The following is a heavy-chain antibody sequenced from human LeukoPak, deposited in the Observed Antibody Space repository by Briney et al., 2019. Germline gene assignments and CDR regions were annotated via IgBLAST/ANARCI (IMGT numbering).Heavy chain of an antibody. J-gene: IGHJ5*02. CDR3: AREGAVAGIVWFDP. D-gene: IGHD6-19*01. V-gene: IGHV3-7*01. CDR1: GFTISSYW. CDR2: IKQDGSEK. Sequence: GGSLRLSCAASGFTISSYWMSWVRQAPGKGLEWVANIKQDGSEKYYVDSVKGRFTISRDNAKNSLYLQMNSLRAEDTAVYYCAREGAVAGIVWFDPWGQGTLVTVSS.